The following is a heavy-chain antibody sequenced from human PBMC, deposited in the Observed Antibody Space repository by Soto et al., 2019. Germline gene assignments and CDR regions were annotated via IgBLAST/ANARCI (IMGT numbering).Heavy chain of an antibody. D-gene: IGHD6-19*01. J-gene: IGHJ4*02. CDR1: GFTFSSFS. V-gene: IGHV3-23*01. Sequence: GGSLRLSCAASGFTFSSFSMNWVRQAPGKGLEWLSSISSSSISTYYADSVKGRFTISRDNSKNTLYLQMNSLRAEDTAVYYCAKEPYSSGWFRYWGQGTLVTVSS. CDR3: AKEPYSSGWFRY. CDR2: ISSSSIST.